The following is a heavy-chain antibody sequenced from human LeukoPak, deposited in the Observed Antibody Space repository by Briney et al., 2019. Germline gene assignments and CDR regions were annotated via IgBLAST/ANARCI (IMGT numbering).Heavy chain of an antibody. CDR3: ARDHYGGKPTVYRIDV. D-gene: IGHD4-23*01. Sequence: QPGGSLRLSCAASGFTFSSYAMSWVRQAPGKGLEWVSTISGSGGSTYYADSVKGRFTISRDNSKDTLYLQMNALRADDTAVYYCARDHYGGKPTVYRIDVWGQGTTVTVSS. CDR1: GFTFSSYA. CDR2: ISGSGGST. J-gene: IGHJ6*02. V-gene: IGHV3-23*01.